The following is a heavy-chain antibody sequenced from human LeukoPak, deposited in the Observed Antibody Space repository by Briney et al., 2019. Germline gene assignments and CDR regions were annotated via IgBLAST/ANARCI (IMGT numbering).Heavy chain of an antibody. CDR1: GYXFTSYY. V-gene: IGHV1-46*01. CDR3: RREGEYDVRKPGGDY. Sequence: ASVKVSCKASGYXFTSYYIDWVRQAPGQGREWMGLINPSGGRTTYAQEFQGRVTMTRDTSTSTVYMEMSGLRSEDTAVYYCRREGEYDVRKPGGDYWGQGTLVTVSS. D-gene: IGHD3-10*01. CDR2: INPSGGRT. J-gene: IGHJ4*02.